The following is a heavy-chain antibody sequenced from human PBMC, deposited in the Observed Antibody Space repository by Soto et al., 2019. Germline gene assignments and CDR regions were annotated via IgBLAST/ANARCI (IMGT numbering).Heavy chain of an antibody. CDR3: ARRARPDFYYLDV. CDR1: GFTLSGYA. CDR2: ISSNGVGT. Sequence: SLRLSCAASGFTLSGYAMDWVRQAPGKGLEYVSGISSNGVGTYYANSVQGRFTISRDNSKNTVYLQMGSLRPEDMAVYYCARRARPDFYYLDVWGKGTTVTVSS. D-gene: IGHD6-6*01. J-gene: IGHJ6*03. V-gene: IGHV3-64*01.